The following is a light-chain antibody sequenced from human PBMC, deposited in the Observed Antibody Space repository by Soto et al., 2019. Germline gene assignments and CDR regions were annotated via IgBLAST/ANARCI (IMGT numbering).Light chain of an antibody. J-gene: IGLJ1*01. CDR1: SSDVGGYNY. Sequence: QSALTQPHSVSGSPGQSITISCTGTSSDVGGYNYVSWYRQHPGKAPKLMIYDVSKRPSGVPDRFSGSKSGNTASLTISGLQAEDEADYYCCSYAGSYTHYVFGTGTKLTAL. CDR3: CSYAGSYTHYV. V-gene: IGLV2-11*01. CDR2: DVS.